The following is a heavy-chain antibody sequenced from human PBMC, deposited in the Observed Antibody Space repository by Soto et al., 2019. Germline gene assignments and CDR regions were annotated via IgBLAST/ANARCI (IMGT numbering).Heavy chain of an antibody. CDR3: AKDLYYDYIWGSYHPLDY. Sequence: LRLSCAASGFTFSSYAMSWVRQAPGKGLEWVSAISGSGGSTYYADSVKGRVTISRDNSKNTLYLQMNSLRAEDTAVYYCAKDLYYDYIWGSYHPLDYWGQGTLVTVSS. D-gene: IGHD3-16*02. CDR1: GFTFSSYA. V-gene: IGHV3-23*01. CDR2: ISGSGGST. J-gene: IGHJ4*02.